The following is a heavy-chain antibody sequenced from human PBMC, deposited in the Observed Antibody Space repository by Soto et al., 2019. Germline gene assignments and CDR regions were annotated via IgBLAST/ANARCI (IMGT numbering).Heavy chain of an antibody. CDR2: IFYTGTT. J-gene: IGHJ4*02. D-gene: IGHD2-2*01. Sequence: QLQLQESGPGLVKPSETLSLTCSVSGGSINYNSYHWGWISQPPGQGLEWIGSIFYTGTTFYNPSLESRVTMSVDTSKNSFSLHLTSVTAADTAVYFCARLVVVAPVANVWGQGTLVTVSS. CDR1: GGSINYNSYH. CDR3: ARLVVVAPVANV. V-gene: IGHV4-39*02.